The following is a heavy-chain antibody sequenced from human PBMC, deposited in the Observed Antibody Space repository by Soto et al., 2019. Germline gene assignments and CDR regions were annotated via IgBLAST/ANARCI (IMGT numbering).Heavy chain of an antibody. CDR3: ARHRSTGGAFHX. Sequence: GEALKISWKGSGYSFTSYWIGWVRQMPGKGLELMVIIYTGDSDTRYSPSFQGQVTISADKSIITAYLQWSSLKASDTAMYYCARHRSTGGAFHXWGQGTVFTVS. V-gene: IGHV5-51*01. CDR1: GYSFTSYW. D-gene: IGHD3-10*01. CDR2: IYTGDSDT. J-gene: IGHJ3*02.